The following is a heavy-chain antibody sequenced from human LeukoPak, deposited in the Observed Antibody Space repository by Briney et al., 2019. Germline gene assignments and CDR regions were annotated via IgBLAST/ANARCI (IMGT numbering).Heavy chain of an antibody. J-gene: IGHJ4*02. CDR3: ARGRDYYYDSSGYYY. D-gene: IGHD3-22*01. CDR2: INHSGST. V-gene: IGHV4-34*01. Sequence: KPSETLSLTCAVYGGSFSGYYWSWIRQPPGKGLEWIGEINHSGSTNYKPSLKSRVTISVDTSKNQFSLKLSSVTAADTAVYYCARGRDYYYDSSGYYYWGQGTLVTVSS. CDR1: GGSFSGYY.